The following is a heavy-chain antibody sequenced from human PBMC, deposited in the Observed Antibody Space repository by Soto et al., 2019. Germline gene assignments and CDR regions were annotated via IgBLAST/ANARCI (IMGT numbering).Heavy chain of an antibody. CDR1: GYTFTSYG. CDR3: ARGYYCGGDCHSGRAAMDV. J-gene: IGHJ6*02. V-gene: IGHV1-18*01. CDR2: ISAYNGNT. D-gene: IGHD2-21*02. Sequence: ASVKVSCKASGYTFTSYGISWVRQAPGQGLEWMGWISAYNGNTNYAQKLQGRVTMTTDTSTSTAYMELRSLRSDDTAVYYCARGYYCGGDCHSGRAAMDVWGQGTTVTVSS.